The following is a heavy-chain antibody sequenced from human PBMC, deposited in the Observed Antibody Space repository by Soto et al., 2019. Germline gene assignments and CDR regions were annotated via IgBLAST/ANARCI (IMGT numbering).Heavy chain of an antibody. CDR1: GFTVSGKKY. CDR2: LYDLDGT. D-gene: IGHD1-26*01. CDR3: ATWHLQEHAYDI. V-gene: IGHV3-53*01. J-gene: IGHJ3*02. Sequence: DVQLVASGGGLIQPGESLRLSCEAFGFTVSGKKYVAWVRQAPGKGLEWVSALYDLDGTYYADSVKGRFTTSSDSSRTTVYLLMNSLRPDDTAVYSCATWHLQEHAYDIWGQGTMVTVSS.